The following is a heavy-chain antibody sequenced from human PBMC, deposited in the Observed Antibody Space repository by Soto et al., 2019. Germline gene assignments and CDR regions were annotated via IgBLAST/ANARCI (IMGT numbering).Heavy chain of an antibody. D-gene: IGHD1-26*01. CDR3: AKYRGSDPLGPCDY. V-gene: IGHV3-23*01. CDR1: GFTFSSYA. Sequence: GGCLRLSCAASGFTFSSYAMSWVRQAPGKGLEWVSAIGGSGDYIYFADSVKGRFTISRDNSKSTLYLQMNSLRAEDTAVYYCAKYRGSDPLGPCDYWGQGTLVTVSS. CDR2: IGGSGDYI. J-gene: IGHJ4*02.